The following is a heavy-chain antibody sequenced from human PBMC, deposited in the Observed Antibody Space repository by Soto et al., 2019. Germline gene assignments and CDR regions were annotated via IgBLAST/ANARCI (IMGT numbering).Heavy chain of an antibody. D-gene: IGHD3-3*01. J-gene: IGHJ6*02. CDR3: TRVYGITTFGVYSMYYYGMDV. V-gene: IGHV1-18*01. CDR2: INSYNGNT. Sequence: ASVKVSCKASGYTFTTYGISWVRQAPGQGLEWMGWINSYNGNTNYPQKHQGRVTMTTDTSTSTAYMELRSLKSDDTAVNYCTRVYGITTFGVYSMYYYGMDVWGQGTTVTVSS. CDR1: GYTFTTYG.